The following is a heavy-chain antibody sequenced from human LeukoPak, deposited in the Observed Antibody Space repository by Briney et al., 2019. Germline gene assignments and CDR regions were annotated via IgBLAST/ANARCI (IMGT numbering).Heavy chain of an antibody. V-gene: IGHV3-30*18. CDR2: ISYDGNNK. CDR1: GFTFSNSG. CDR3: AKGGGHFDY. J-gene: IGHJ4*02. D-gene: IGHD3-16*01. Sequence: GGSLRLSCAATGFTFSNSGMHWVRQVLGKGLEWVAVISYDGNNKNYADSVKGRFTISRDNSKRTLYLQMNSLRADDTAVYYCAKGGGHFDYWGQGTLVTVSS.